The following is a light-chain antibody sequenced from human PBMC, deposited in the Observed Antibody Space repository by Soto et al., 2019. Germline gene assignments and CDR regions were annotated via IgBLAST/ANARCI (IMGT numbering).Light chain of an antibody. CDR3: QLYGTSPKP. V-gene: IGKV3-11*01. CDR2: DAS. Sequence: EIVLTQSPATLSLSPGERATLSCRASQSVSSYLAWYQQKPGQAPRLLIYDASNRATGIPARFSGSGSGTDFTLTISSLEPEDFAVYYCQLYGTSPKPFGQGTKVEIK. J-gene: IGKJ1*01. CDR1: QSVSSY.